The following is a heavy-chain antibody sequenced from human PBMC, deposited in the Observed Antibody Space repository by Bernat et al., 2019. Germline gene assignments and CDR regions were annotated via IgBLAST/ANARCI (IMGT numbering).Heavy chain of an antibody. Sequence: EVQLVQSGAEVKKPGESLKISCKGSGYSFTSYWIGWVRQMPGKGLEWMGIIYPGDSDTRYSPSFQGQITISADKSISTAYLQWSSLKASDSAMYHCSRLGFFGVLDDNAFDIWGQGTMVTVSS. CDR1: GYSFTSYW. CDR3: SRLGFFGVLDDNAFDI. D-gene: IGHD3-10*01. CDR2: IYPGDSDT. J-gene: IGHJ3*02. V-gene: IGHV5-51*03.